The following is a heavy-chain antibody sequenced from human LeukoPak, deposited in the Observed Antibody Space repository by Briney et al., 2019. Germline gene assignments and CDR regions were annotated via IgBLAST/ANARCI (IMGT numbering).Heavy chain of an antibody. CDR1: GFTFSSYA. Sequence: SGGSLRLSCAASGFTFSSYAMSWVRQAPGKGLEWVSAISGSGGSTYYADSVKGRFTISRDNSKNTLYLQMNSLRAEDTAVYYCAREGGLENKYYYYYYMDVWGKGTTVTVSS. D-gene: IGHD2/OR15-2a*01. V-gene: IGHV3-23*01. CDR2: ISGSGGST. J-gene: IGHJ6*03. CDR3: AREGGLENKYYYYYYMDV.